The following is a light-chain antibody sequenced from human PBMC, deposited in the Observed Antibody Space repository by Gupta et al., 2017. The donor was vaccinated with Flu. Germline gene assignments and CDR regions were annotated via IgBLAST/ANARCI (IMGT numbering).Light chain of an antibody. V-gene: IGKV3-11*01. CDR1: QSVSSY. CDR3: QQRSSWPIT. CDR2: DAS. J-gene: IGKJ5*01. Sequence: GERATLSCRASQSVSSYLAWYQQKPGQAPRLLIYDASNRATGIPARFSGSGSGTDFTLTISSLEPEDFAVYYCQQRSSWPITFGQGTRLEIK.